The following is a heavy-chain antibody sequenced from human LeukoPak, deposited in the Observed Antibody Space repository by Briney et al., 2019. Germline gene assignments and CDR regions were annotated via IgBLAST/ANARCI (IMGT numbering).Heavy chain of an antibody. CDR1: GFTFTNAW. CDR3: TKYYYDSSGYLYYFDY. J-gene: IGHJ4*02. Sequence: PGGSLRLSCAASGFTFTNAWMSWVRQAPGKGLEWVGRIKSKTDGGTADYAAPVKGRFTISRDVSKNTLYLQMNSLKTEDTAVYYCTKYYYDSSGYLYYFDYWGQGTLVTVSS. CDR2: IKSKTDGGTA. V-gene: IGHV3-15*01. D-gene: IGHD3-22*01.